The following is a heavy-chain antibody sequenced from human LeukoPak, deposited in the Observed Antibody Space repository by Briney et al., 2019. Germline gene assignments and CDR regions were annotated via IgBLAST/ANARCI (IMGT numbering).Heavy chain of an antibody. CDR1: GYSFTSYW. CDR3: ARSPSVVTATDY. D-gene: IGHD2-21*02. J-gene: IGHJ4*02. V-gene: IGHV5-51*01. CDR2: IYPGDSDT. Sequence: GASLKISCQGSGYSFTSYWIGWVRQLPGKGLEWMGIIYPGDSDTRYSPSFQGQVTISADKSISTAYLQWGSLKASDTAMYYCARSPSVVTATDYWGQGTLVTVSS.